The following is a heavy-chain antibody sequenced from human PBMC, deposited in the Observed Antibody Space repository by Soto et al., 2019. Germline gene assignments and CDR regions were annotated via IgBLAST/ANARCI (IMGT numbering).Heavy chain of an antibody. CDR1: DDSIYTYY. CDR2: IYTNGST. Sequence: SETLSLTCTVSDDSIYTYYWSWIRQPAGKGLEWIGRIYTNGSTNSKPSLRSRLTMPVDRSKHQLSLKLSSVTAADTAVYYCARDRTVDYVDYYFDYWGRGTLVTVSS. J-gene: IGHJ4*02. D-gene: IGHD4-17*01. CDR3: ARDRTVDYVDYYFDY. V-gene: IGHV4-4*07.